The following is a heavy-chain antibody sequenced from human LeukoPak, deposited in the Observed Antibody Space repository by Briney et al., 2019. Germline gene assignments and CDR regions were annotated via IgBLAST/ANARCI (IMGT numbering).Heavy chain of an antibody. V-gene: IGHV5-51*01. CDR3: ASKNWGAFDF. D-gene: IGHD7-27*01. J-gene: IGHJ4*02. CDR1: GYTFTREW. Sequence: GESLKISCKGSGYTFTREWIAWVRQLPGKGLELMGIIYPGNSHSIYSPSFQGQVTMSADKSINTSYLQWRSLKASDTAMYYCASKNWGAFDFWGQGTLVTVS. CDR2: IYPGNSHS.